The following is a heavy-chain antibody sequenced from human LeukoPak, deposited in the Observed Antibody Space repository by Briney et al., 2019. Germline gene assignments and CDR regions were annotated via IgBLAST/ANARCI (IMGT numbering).Heavy chain of an antibody. V-gene: IGHV1-58*02. D-gene: IGHD3-22*01. CDR1: GFTFTSSA. CDR3: AAFYDSSGYTFDY. CDR2: IVVGSGNT. Sequence: GASVKVSCKASGFTFTSSAMQWVRQARGQRLEWIGWIVVGSGNTNYAQKFQERVTITRDMSTSTAYTELSSLRSEDTAVYYCAAFYDSSGYTFDYWGQGTLVTVSS. J-gene: IGHJ4*02.